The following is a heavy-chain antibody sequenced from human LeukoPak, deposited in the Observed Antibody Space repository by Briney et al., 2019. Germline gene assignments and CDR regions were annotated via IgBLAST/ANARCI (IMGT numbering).Heavy chain of an antibody. J-gene: IGHJ5*02. CDR3: ARPSIAAETWFDP. CDR1: GYTFTGYY. D-gene: IGHD6-13*01. V-gene: IGHV1-2*02. CDR2: INPNSGGT. Sequence: ASVKVSCKASGYTFTGYYMHWVRQAPGQGLEWMGWINPNSGGTNYAQKFQGRVTMTRDTSISTAYMELSRLRSDDTAVYYCARPSIAAETWFDPWGQGTLVTVPS.